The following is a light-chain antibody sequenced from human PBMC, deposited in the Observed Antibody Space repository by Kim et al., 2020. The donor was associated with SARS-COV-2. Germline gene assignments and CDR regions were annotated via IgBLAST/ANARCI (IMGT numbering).Light chain of an antibody. CDR3: QSYDSSTFWV. V-gene: IGLV6-57*01. Sequence: KTVTMYCTRSSGSISSITLQWYQPRPCSSPTTVISEVNQRPSGVPDRFSGSIDSSSNSASLAISGLKTGDEADYYCQSYDSSTFWVFGGGTHLTVL. CDR2: EVN. J-gene: IGLJ3*02. CDR1: SGSISSIT.